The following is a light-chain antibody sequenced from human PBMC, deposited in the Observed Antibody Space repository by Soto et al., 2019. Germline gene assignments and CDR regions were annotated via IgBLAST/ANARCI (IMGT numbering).Light chain of an antibody. CDR3: QAYNNWRPWT. J-gene: IGKJ1*01. CDR2: GAS. V-gene: IGKV3-15*01. CDR1: QSVSSN. Sequence: EIVMTQSPATLSVSPGERATLSCRASQSVSSNLAWYQQKPGQAPRLLIYGASTSATGIPASFSGSGSGTEFTLTISSLQSEDVAVYDGQAYNNWRPWTFGQGTKVEIK.